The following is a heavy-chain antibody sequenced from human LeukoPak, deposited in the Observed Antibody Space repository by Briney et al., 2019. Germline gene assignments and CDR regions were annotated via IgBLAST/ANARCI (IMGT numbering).Heavy chain of an antibody. CDR2: IYYSGST. D-gene: IGHD6-13*01. CDR3: ASFYSSSWYGDYYYYGMDV. V-gene: IGHV4-59*08. J-gene: IGHJ6*02. Sequence: KPSETLSLTCTVSGGSISSYYWSWIRQPPGKGLEWIGYIYYSGSTNYNPSLKSRVTISVDTSKNQFSLKLSSVTAADTAVYYCASFYSSSWYGDYYYYGMDVWGQGTTVTVSS. CDR1: GGSISSYY.